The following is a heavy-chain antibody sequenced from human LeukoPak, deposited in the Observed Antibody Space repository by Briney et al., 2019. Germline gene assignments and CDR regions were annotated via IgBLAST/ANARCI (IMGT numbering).Heavy chain of an antibody. CDR3: AKDAPSFSYGPPFIQ. J-gene: IGHJ4*02. CDR1: GFTFSSYG. Sequence: GGSLRLFCAASGFTFSSYGMHWVRQAPGKGLEWVAFIRYDGSNKYYADSVKGRFTISRDNSKNTLYLQINSMRAEDTAVYYCAKDAPSFSYGPPFIQWGQGTLVTVSS. D-gene: IGHD5-18*01. V-gene: IGHV3-30*02. CDR2: IRYDGSNK.